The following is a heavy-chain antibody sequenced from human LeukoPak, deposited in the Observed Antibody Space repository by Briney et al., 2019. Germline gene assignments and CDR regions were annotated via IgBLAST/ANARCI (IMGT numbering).Heavy chain of an antibody. J-gene: IGHJ5*02. CDR3: ARDASWLYNWFDP. Sequence: ASVTVSCKASGYTFTSYAMHWVRQAPGQRLEWMGWINAGNGNTKYSQKFPGRVTITRDTSASTAYMELSSLISEDTAVYYCARDASWLYNWFDPWGQGTLVTVSS. V-gene: IGHV1-3*01. CDR2: INAGNGNT. D-gene: IGHD6-13*01. CDR1: GYTFTSYA.